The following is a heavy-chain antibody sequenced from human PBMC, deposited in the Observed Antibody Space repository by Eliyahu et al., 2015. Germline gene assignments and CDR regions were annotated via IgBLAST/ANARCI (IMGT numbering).Heavy chain of an antibody. CDR1: GYNFXXYW. Sequence: EVQLVQSGAXVKKPGESLKXSXKGSGYNFXXYWIGWVRQMPGKGLEWMGIIYPGDSDTRYSPSLQGQVTISADKSISTAYLQWSSLKASDTAMYYCARPSQVGSSSSPLDYWGQGTLVTVSS. J-gene: IGHJ4*02. CDR3: ARPSQVGSSSSPLDY. V-gene: IGHV5-51*01. D-gene: IGHD6-6*01. CDR2: IYPGDSDT.